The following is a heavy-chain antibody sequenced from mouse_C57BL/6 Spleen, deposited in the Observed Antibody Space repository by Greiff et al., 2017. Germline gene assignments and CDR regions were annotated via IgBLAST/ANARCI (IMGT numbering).Heavy chain of an antibody. Sequence: DVQLVESGGGLVQPGGSLKLSCAASGFTFSDYGMAWVRQAPRKGPEWVAFISNLAYSIYYANTVTGRFTISRENAKNTLYLEMSSLRSEDTAMYYCAREGYPFYYAMDYWGQGTSVTVSS. CDR2: ISNLAYSI. CDR3: AREGYPFYYAMDY. CDR1: GFTFSDYG. V-gene: IGHV5-15*01. D-gene: IGHD3-2*02. J-gene: IGHJ4*01.